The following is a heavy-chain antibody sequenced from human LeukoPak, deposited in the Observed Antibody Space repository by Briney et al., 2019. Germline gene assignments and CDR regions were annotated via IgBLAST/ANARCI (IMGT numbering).Heavy chain of an antibody. CDR2: ISAYNGNT. CDR1: GYTCTSYG. CDR3: ERELPRGYCSGGSCYGY. J-gene: IGHJ4*02. Sequence: ASVKVSCKASGYTCTSYGISWVRQAPGQGLEWMGWISAYNGNTNYAQKLQGRVTMTTDTSTSTAYMELRSLRSDDTAVYYCERELPRGYCSGGSCYGYWGQGTLVTVSS. D-gene: IGHD2-15*01. V-gene: IGHV1-18*01.